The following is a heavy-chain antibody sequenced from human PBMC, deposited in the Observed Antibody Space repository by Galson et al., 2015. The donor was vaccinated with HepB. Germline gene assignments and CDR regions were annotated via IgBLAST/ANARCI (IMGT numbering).Heavy chain of an antibody. D-gene: IGHD4-23*01. CDR3: ARSGPTTVVTHYYFDY. J-gene: IGHJ4*02. CDR2: INPNSGGT. CDR1: GYTFTGYY. Sequence: SVKVSCKASGYTFTGYYMHWVRQAPGQGLEWMGWINPNSGGTNFAQKFQDWVTMTRDTSISTAYMELNRLRSDDTAVYYCARSGPTTVVTHYYFDYWGQGTLVTVSS. V-gene: IGHV1-2*04.